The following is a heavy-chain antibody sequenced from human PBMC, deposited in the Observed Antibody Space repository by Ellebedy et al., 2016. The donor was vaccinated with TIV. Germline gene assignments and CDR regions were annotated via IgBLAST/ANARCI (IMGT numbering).Heavy chain of an antibody. Sequence: MPSETLSLTCPVSTYSISSGSYWGWIRQPPGKGLEWIGSIYHIVSTPYNLSPTSPVTISVDTSKNQLYLKLSSVTAADTAVYYCASGYYDTLTGSTGGDFDSWGQGTLVTVSS. D-gene: IGHD3-9*01. CDR3: ASGYYDTLTGSTGGDFDS. J-gene: IGHJ4*02. CDR2: IYHIVST. V-gene: IGHV4-38-2*01. CDR1: TYSISSGSY.